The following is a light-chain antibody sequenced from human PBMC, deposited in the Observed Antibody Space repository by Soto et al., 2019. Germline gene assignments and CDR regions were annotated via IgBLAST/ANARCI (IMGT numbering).Light chain of an antibody. V-gene: IGLV2-14*01. CDR2: DVS. Sequence: QSALTQPASVSGSPGQSITISCTGTSSDVGGYNYVSWYQQHPGKAPKLMIYDVSNRPSGVSNRFSGSKSGNTASLTISGLQAEDEADYYCQSYDNSLSGYVFGTGTKLTVL. CDR3: QSYDNSLSGYV. J-gene: IGLJ1*01. CDR1: SSDVGGYNY.